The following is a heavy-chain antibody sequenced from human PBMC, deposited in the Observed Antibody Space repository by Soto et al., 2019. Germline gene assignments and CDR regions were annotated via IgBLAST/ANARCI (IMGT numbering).Heavy chain of an antibody. CDR3: AREEMATGLKIIDY. CDR1: GGSISSGGYY. Sequence: PSETLSLTCTVSGGSISSGGYYWSWIRQHPGKGLEWIGYIYYSGSTYYNPSLKGRVTISVDTSKNQFSLKLSSVTAADTAVYYCAREEMATGLKIIDYWGQGTLVTVSS. CDR2: IYYSGST. J-gene: IGHJ4*02. V-gene: IGHV4-31*03. D-gene: IGHD2-8*01.